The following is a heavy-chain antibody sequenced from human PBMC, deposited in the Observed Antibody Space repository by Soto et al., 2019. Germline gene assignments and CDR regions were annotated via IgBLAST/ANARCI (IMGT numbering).Heavy chain of an antibody. CDR2: ISGSGGNA. D-gene: IGHD6-19*01. J-gene: IGHJ4*02. Sequence: EVQLLESGGGLVQPGGSLRLSCAASGFTFSSYAMSWVRQAPGKGLEWVSAISGSGGNAYYADSVKGRFTMSRDNSKNTLYLQMNSLRAEDTAVYYCAKFATVSGSYTSGWYDFDYWGQGTLVTVSS. CDR3: AKFATVSGSYTSGWYDFDY. CDR1: GFTFSSYA. V-gene: IGHV3-23*01.